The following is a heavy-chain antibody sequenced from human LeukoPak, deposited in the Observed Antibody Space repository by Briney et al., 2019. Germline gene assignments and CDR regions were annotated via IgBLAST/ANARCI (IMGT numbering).Heavy chain of an antibody. Sequence: ASVKVSCKASGYTFTGYYMHWVRQAPGQGLEWMGWINPNSGGTNYAQKFQGRVTMTRDTSISTAYMELSSLRSEDTAVYYCATVWNGSGSHSGDSNWFDPWGQGTLVTVSS. CDR3: ATVWNGSGSHSGDSNWFDP. CDR2: INPNSGGT. CDR1: GYTFTGYY. J-gene: IGHJ5*02. V-gene: IGHV1-2*02. D-gene: IGHD3-10*01.